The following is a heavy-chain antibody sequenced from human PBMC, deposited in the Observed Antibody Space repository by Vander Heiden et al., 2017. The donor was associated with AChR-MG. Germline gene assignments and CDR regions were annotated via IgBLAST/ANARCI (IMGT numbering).Heavy chain of an antibody. CDR3: ARSIITIFGGGHLVGRNAPLYYYYMDV. CDR1: GGSISSGGYY. D-gene: IGHD3-3*01. V-gene: IGHV4-31*03. J-gene: IGHJ6*03. Sequence: QVQLQESGPGLVKPSQTLSLTCTVSGGSISSGGYYWSWIRQHPGKGREWIGYSYYSGSTYYNPSLKSRVTISVDTSKNQFSLKLSSVTAADTAVYYCARSIITIFGGGHLVGRNAPLYYYYMDVWGKGTTVTVSS. CDR2: SYYSGST.